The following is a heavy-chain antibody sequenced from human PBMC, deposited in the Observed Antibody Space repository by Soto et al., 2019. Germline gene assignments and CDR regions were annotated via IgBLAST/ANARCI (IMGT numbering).Heavy chain of an antibody. V-gene: IGHV4-31*03. CDR2: IYYRGST. CDR1: GGSISSGGYY. Sequence: QVQLQESGPGLVKPSQTLSLTRTVSGGSISSGGYYWSWIRQHPGKGLEWIGYIYYRGSTYYNPSLKSRVTISVATSKNQFSLKLSSVTAADTAVYYCARAAHYSSPFRWFDPWGQGTLVTVSS. J-gene: IGHJ5*02. CDR3: ARAAHYSSPFRWFDP. D-gene: IGHD6-13*01.